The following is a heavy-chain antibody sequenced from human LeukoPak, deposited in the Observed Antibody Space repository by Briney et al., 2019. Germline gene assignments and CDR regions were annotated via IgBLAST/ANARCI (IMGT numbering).Heavy chain of an antibody. Sequence: GGSLRLSCAASGFTFDDYGMSWVRQAPGKGLEWVSGINWNGGSTGYADSVKGRSTISRDNAKNSLYLQMNSLRAEDTALYHCARDPYYGSGGYTMDVWGKGTTVTVSS. CDR2: INWNGGST. CDR3: ARDPYYGSGGYTMDV. D-gene: IGHD3-10*01. CDR1: GFTFDDYG. V-gene: IGHV3-20*01. J-gene: IGHJ6*03.